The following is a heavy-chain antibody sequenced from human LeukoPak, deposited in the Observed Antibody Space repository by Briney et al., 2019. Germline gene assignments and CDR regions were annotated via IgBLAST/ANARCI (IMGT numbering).Heavy chain of an antibody. CDR1: GFTFNSYA. Sequence: GGSLRLSCAASGFTFNSYAMHWVRQAPGKGLEYVSVIGSNGGSTYYADSVKGRFTISRDNSKNTLYLQMGSLRAEDMAVYYCARSHCSTTDCLCNAFDIWGQGTMVTVSS. J-gene: IGHJ3*02. CDR3: ARSHCSTTDCLCNAFDI. D-gene: IGHD2-2*01. CDR2: IGSNGGST. V-gene: IGHV3-64*02.